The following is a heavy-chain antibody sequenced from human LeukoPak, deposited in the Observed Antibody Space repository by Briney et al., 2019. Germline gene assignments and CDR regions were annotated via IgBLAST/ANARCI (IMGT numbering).Heavy chain of an antibody. CDR3: AMGPYYHDSSGYYY. Sequence: QPGGSLRLSCAASGFTFSSYWMHWVRQAPGKGLVWVSRINSDGSSTSYADSVKGRFTIYRDNAKNTLYLQMNSLRAEDTAVYYCAMGPYYHDSSGYYYWGQGTLVTVSS. CDR2: INSDGSST. CDR1: GFTFSSYW. J-gene: IGHJ4*02. V-gene: IGHV3-74*01. D-gene: IGHD3-22*01.